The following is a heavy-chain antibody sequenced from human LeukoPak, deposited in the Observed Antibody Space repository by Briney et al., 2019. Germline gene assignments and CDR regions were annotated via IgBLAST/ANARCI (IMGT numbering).Heavy chain of an antibody. CDR2: IIPIFGTA. CDR3: ARDLWYSSGWYVAY. Sequence: SVKVSCKASGGTFSSYAISWVRQAPGQGLEWMGGIIPIFGTANYAQKFQGRVTITADESTSTAYMELSSLRFGDTAVYYCARDLWYSSGWYVAYWGQGTLVTVSS. D-gene: IGHD6-19*01. V-gene: IGHV1-69*13. CDR1: GGTFSSYA. J-gene: IGHJ4*02.